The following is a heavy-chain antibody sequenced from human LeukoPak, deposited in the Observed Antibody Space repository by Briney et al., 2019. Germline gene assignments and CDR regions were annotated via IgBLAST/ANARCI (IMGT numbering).Heavy chain of an antibody. CDR2: VYYIGST. CDR1: GDSISSYY. CDR3: ARDYAFDI. J-gene: IGHJ3*02. Sequence: SETLSLTCTVSGDSISSYYWSWIRQPPGKGLEWIGYVYYIGSTNYNPSLKSRVAISVDTSKNQFSLKLSSVTAADTAVYYCARDYAFDIWGQGTMVTVSS. V-gene: IGHV4-59*01.